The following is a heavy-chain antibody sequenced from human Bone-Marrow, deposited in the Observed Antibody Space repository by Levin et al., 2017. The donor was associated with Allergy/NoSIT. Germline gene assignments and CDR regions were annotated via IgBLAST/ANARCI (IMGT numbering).Heavy chain of an antibody. Sequence: PGGSLRLSCAASGFTFETYAMHWVRQAPGKGLEWVAVILNDGSTKYYADSVKGRITISRDNSKNTLSLQMSSLRPEDTAVYYCAREGYGFPRAFDYWGQGTLVTVSS. D-gene: IGHD5-18*01. J-gene: IGHJ4*02. CDR1: GFTFETYA. CDR3: AREGYGFPRAFDY. V-gene: IGHV3-30-3*01. CDR2: ILNDGSTK.